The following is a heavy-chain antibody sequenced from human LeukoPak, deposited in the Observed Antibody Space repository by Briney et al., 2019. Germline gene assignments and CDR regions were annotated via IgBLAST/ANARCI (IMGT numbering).Heavy chain of an antibody. J-gene: IGHJ6*02. V-gene: IGHV4-4*07. CDR3: AREMKGNNDFLTGHYHSYHHGMDV. Sequence: SETLSLTCTVSSGSINTYYWNWIRQPAGKGLEWIGRIYASGTTKYNPSLKSRVDMSVDTSMSQFSLKLRSVTAADTAVYFCAREMKGNNDFLTGHYHSYHHGMDVWGQGTTVIVSS. D-gene: IGHD3-9*01. CDR2: IYASGTT. CDR1: SGSINTYY.